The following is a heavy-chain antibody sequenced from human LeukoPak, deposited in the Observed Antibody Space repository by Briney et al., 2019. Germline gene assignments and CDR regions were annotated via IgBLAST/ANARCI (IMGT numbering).Heavy chain of an antibody. CDR2: MNPNSGNT. Sequence: GASVKVSCKASGYTFTSYDINWVRQATGQGLEWMGWMNPNSGNTGYAQKFQGRVTMTRNTSISTAYMELSSLRSEDTAVYYCARGRRARKGGGSSSWYRFFDYWGQGTLVTVSS. CDR1: GYTFTSYD. V-gene: IGHV1-8*01. D-gene: IGHD6-13*01. J-gene: IGHJ4*02. CDR3: ARGRRARKGGGSSSWYRFFDY.